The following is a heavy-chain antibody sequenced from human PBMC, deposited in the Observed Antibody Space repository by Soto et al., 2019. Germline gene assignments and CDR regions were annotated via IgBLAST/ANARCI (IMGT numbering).Heavy chain of an antibody. D-gene: IGHD3-9*01. CDR3: ASGEVYYDILTGYYYYYGMDV. CDR2: INHSGST. V-gene: IGHV4-34*01. Sequence: SETLSLTCAVYGGSFSGYYWSWIRQPPGKGLEWIGEINHSGSTNYNPSLKSRVTISVDTSKNQFSLKLSSVTAADTAVYYCASGEVYYDILTGYYYYYGMDVWGQGTTVTVSS. CDR1: GGSFSGYY. J-gene: IGHJ6*02.